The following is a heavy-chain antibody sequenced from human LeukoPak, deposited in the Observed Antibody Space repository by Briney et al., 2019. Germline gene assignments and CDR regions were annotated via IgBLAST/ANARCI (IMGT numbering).Heavy chain of an antibody. D-gene: IGHD2-21*01. CDR2: ISIDGNNP. CDR1: GFTFSTSA. J-gene: IGHJ4*02. V-gene: IGHV3-30*01. CDR3: ARYLFSDFYFDH. Sequence: GKSLRLSCAASGFTFSTSAVHWIRQAPGRGLEWVAVISIDGNNPNYADSVKGRFTISRDNSKNALHLQMTSLKTDDTAVYFCARYLFSDFYFDHWGQGTLVTVSS.